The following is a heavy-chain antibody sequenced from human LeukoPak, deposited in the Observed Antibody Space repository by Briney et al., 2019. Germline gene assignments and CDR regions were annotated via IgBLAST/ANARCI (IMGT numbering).Heavy chain of an antibody. D-gene: IGHD6-13*01. CDR2: IRYDGSNK. CDR3: AKNAAAVGNWFDP. Sequence: GGSLRLSCAASGFTFSSYGMHWVRQAPGKGLEWVAFIRYDGSNKYYADSVKGRFTISRDNSKNTLYLQMNSLRAEDTAVYYCAKNAAAVGNWFDPWGQGTLVTVSS. J-gene: IGHJ5*02. V-gene: IGHV3-30*02. CDR1: GFTFSSYG.